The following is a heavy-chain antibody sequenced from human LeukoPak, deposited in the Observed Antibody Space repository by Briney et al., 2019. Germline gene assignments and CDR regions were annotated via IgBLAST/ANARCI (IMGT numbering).Heavy chain of an antibody. CDR1: GFTFSTYW. CDR3: AGYGSDYYYGMDV. J-gene: IGHJ6*02. CDR2: FNSDGRST. V-gene: IGHV3-74*01. Sequence: NPGGSLRLSCAASGFTFSTYWMHWVRQAPGKGLVWVSRFNSDGRSTYYADSVKGRFTISRDNAKNTLYLQMNSLRAEDTAVYYCAGYGSDYYYGMDVWGQGTTVTVSS. D-gene: IGHD3-10*01.